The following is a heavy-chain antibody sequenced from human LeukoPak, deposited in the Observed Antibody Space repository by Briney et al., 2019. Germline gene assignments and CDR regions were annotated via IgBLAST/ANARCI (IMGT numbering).Heavy chain of an antibody. Sequence: GGSLRLSCAASGFTVSSEYMSWFRQAPGKGLEWVSLIYSGGSTYYADSVKDRFTISRDNSKNTVYLQMNSLRTEDTAVYYCARVGAPYGSGSYSYSYCYFDVWGIGTTVTISS. CDR1: GFTVSSEY. V-gene: IGHV3-66*01. J-gene: IGHJ6*03. CDR3: ARVGAPYGSGSYSYSYCYFDV. CDR2: IYSGGST. D-gene: IGHD3-10*01.